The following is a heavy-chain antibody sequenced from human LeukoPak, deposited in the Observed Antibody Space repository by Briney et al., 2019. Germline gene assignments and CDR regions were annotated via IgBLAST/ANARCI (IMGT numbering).Heavy chain of an antibody. J-gene: IGHJ4*02. V-gene: IGHV3-30-3*01. CDR1: GFTFTTYD. CDR3: ARDFVEKTTIPSDY. Sequence: GGSLRLSCAASGFTFTTYDMDWVRQAPGKGLEWVAVISSDGSIKYYADSVKGRFTISRDNSKNTLYLQMNSLRAEDTAVYYCARDFVEKTTIPSDYWGQGTLVTVSS. D-gene: IGHD5-24*01. CDR2: ISSDGSIK.